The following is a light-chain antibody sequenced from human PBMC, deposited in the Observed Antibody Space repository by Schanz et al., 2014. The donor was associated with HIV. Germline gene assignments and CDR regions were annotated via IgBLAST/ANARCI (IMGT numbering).Light chain of an antibody. Sequence: QSVLTQPPSASGTPGQRVTISCSVSRSNIGSNAVNWFQQLPGTAPKLLIYNSYHRPSGVPDRFSGSGSGTSASLAISGLQSDDEGDYYCAGWDDSLKGWVFGGGTKVTVL. CDR1: RSNIGSNA. J-gene: IGLJ3*02. CDR2: NSY. V-gene: IGLV1-44*01. CDR3: AGWDDSLKGWV.